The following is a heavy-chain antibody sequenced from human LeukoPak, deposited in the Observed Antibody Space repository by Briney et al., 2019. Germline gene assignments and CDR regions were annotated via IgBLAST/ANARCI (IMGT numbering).Heavy chain of an antibody. CDR1: GGTFSSYA. Sequence: GASVKVSCKASGGTFSSYAISWVRQAPGQGLEWMGGIFPIFGTANYAQKFQGRVTITADESTSPAYMELSSLRSEDTAVYYCARSPPGYYYDSSGYYPTPPDNWFDPWGQGTLVTVST. D-gene: IGHD3-22*01. CDR3: ARSPPGYYYDSSGYYPTPPDNWFDP. J-gene: IGHJ5*02. V-gene: IGHV1-69*13. CDR2: IFPIFGTA.